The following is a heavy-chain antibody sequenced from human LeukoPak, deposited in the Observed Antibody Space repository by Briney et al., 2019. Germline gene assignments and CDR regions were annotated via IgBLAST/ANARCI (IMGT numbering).Heavy chain of an antibody. CDR2: IYYSGST. CDR1: GGSINSYY. J-gene: IGHJ4*02. Sequence: PSETLSLTCTVSGGSINSYYWSWIRQHPGKGLEWIGYIYYSGSTYYNPSLKSRVTISVDTSKNQFSLKLSSVTAADTAVYYCARVGLHYYDSSGYYSPPSRGFDYWGQGTLVTVSS. D-gene: IGHD3-22*01. CDR3: ARVGLHYYDSSGYYSPPSRGFDY. V-gene: IGHV4-59*06.